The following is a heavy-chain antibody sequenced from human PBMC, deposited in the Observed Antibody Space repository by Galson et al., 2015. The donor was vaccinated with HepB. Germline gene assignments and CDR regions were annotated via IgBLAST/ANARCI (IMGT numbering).Heavy chain of an antibody. J-gene: IGHJ4*02. D-gene: IGHD6-6*01. CDR1: GFTFSSYW. CDR3: ARFLGVISSSSIDY. V-gene: IGHV3-7*01. Sequence: SLRLSCAASGFTFSSYWMSWVRQAPGKGLEWVANIKQDGSEKYYVDSVKGRFTISRDNAKNSLYLQMNSLRAEDTAVYYCARFLGVISSSSIDYWGQGTLVTVSS. CDR2: IKQDGSEK.